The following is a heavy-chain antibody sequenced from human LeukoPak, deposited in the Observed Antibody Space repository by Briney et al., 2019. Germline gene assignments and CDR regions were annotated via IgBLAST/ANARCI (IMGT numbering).Heavy chain of an antibody. CDR1: GYSISSGYY. CDR2: IYHSGST. D-gene: IGHD3-3*01. V-gene: IGHV4-38-2*01. Sequence: SETLSLTCAVSGYSISSGYYWGWIRQPPGKGLEWIGSIYHSGSTYYNPSLKSRVTISVDTSKNQFSLKPSSVTAADPAVYYCARTIFGVGPDYWGQGTLVTVSS. CDR3: ARTIFGVGPDY. J-gene: IGHJ4*02.